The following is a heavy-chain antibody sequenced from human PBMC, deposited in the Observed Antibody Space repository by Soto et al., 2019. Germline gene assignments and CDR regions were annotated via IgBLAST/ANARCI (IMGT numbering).Heavy chain of an antibody. Sequence: SQTLSLTCAISGDSISSNSGVWNWIRQSPSRGLEWLGRTLYRSTWHNDYADSVKGRITISPDTSKNQFSLQLNSVTPENTAVYYCATETPGVRGVRNAFDLWGQGTKVTVS. CDR1: GDSISSNSGV. V-gene: IGHV6-1*01. CDR2: TLYRSTWHN. J-gene: IGHJ3*01. D-gene: IGHD3-10*01. CDR3: ATETPGVRGVRNAFDL.